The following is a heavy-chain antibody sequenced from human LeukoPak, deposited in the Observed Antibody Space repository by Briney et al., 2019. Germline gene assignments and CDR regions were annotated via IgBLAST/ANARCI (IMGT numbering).Heavy chain of an antibody. D-gene: IGHD4-11*01. CDR3: ARGVLYSTDAFDI. Sequence: GGSLRLSCAVSGFTFSSYCMTWVRQAPGKGLEWVANIKQGGSETYNVDSVKGRFAISRDIAKNSLYLQMNSLRAEDTAVYYCARGVLYSTDAFDIWGQGTMVIVSS. CDR2: IKQGGSET. J-gene: IGHJ3*02. V-gene: IGHV3-7*01. CDR1: GFTFSSYC.